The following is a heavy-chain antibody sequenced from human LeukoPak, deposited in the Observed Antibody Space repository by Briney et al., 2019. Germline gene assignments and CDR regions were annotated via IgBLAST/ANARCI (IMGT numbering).Heavy chain of an antibody. Sequence: GASVKVSCKASGYTLTSYYLHWVRQAPGQGLEWLGWINLNGGGTLSAQKFQGRVTTTRDASISTAYMELSGLRSDDTAVYYCATRCTNGVCYKAYYMDVWGKGTTVTVSS. D-gene: IGHD2-8*01. CDR1: GYTLTSYY. J-gene: IGHJ6*03. V-gene: IGHV1-2*02. CDR2: INLNGGGT. CDR3: ATRCTNGVCYKAYYMDV.